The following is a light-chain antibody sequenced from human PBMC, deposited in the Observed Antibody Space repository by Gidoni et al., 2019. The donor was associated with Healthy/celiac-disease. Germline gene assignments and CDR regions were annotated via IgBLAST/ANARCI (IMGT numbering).Light chain of an antibody. V-gene: IGKV3-15*01. CDR3: QQYNNWPPIT. Sequence: IVITHPPATLSVSPGERPTLACRASQSVSSNLAWYQQKPRQAPRLLIFGASTRATGIPARFSGSGSGTEFTITISSMLSEEFAVSYCQQYNNWPPITFGQGTRLEIK. CDR1: QSVSSN. J-gene: IGKJ5*01. CDR2: GAS.